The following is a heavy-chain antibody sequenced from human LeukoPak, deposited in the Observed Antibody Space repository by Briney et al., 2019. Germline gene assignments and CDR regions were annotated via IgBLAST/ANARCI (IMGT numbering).Heavy chain of an antibody. CDR3: ARDDSSGYYAGPI. CDR2: ISYDGSNK. CDR1: GFTFSSYA. Sequence: GGSLRLSRAASGFTFSSYAMHWVRQAPGKGLEWVAVISYDGSNKYYADSVKGRFTISRDNSKNTLYLQMNSLRAEDTAVYYSARDDSSGYYAGPIWGQGTMVTVSS. V-gene: IGHV3-30*14. D-gene: IGHD3-22*01. J-gene: IGHJ3*02.